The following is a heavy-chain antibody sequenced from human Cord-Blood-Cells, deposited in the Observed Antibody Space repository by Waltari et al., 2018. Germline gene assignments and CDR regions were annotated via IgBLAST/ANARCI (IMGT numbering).Heavy chain of an antibody. J-gene: IGHJ4*02. V-gene: IGHV1-2*04. Sequence: QVQLVQSGAEVKKPGASVKVSCKASGYTFTGYYIPWVRPPPGQGLEWMGWINPNSGGTNYAQKFQGWVTMTRDTSISTAYMELSRLRSDDTAVYYCAREVIAAAGTGFDYWGQGTLVTVSS. CDR1: GYTFTGYY. CDR2: INPNSGGT. D-gene: IGHD6-13*01. CDR3: AREVIAAAGTGFDY.